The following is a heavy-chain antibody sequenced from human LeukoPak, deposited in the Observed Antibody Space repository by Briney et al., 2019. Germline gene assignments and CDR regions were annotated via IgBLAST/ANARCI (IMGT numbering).Heavy chain of an antibody. CDR3: ARDQWLSDAFDI. Sequence: PSETLSLTCTVSGDSISSSSCYWGWTRQPPGKGLEWVGNIYYSGTTFYNPSLKRRVTMSVDTSKNQFSLKLSSVTAADTAVYYCARDQWLSDAFDISGQGTMVTVSS. CDR1: GDSISSSSCY. D-gene: IGHD3-22*01. CDR2: IYYSGTT. V-gene: IGHV4-39*01. J-gene: IGHJ3*02.